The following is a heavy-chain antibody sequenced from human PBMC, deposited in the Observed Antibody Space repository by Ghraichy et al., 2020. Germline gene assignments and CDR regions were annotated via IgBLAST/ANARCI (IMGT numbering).Heavy chain of an antibody. Sequence: LSLTCAASGFTFSRYGMHWVRQAPGKGLEWVAVTSYDGSNKFYGGSVQGRFTISRVNSKNTLFLQMNSLRPEDTAVYYCAKERDTSGYYSFRGDYYGMDVWGQGTTVTVSS. CDR1: GFTFSRYG. CDR3: AKERDTSGYYSFRGDYYGMDV. V-gene: IGHV3-30*18. CDR2: TSYDGSNK. J-gene: IGHJ6*02. D-gene: IGHD3-22*01.